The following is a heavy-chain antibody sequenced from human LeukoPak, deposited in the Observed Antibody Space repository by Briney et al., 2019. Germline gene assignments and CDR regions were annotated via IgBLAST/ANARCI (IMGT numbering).Heavy chain of an antibody. Sequence: PGGSLRLSCAASGFTFSSYWMHWVRQAPGKGLVWVSRIKFDESATNYADSVKGRFTISRDNDRNTVYLQMNSLRGEDTAVYYCAKTPEDYCGGDCYPDYWGQGTLVTVSS. CDR2: IKFDESAT. V-gene: IGHV3-74*01. CDR1: GFTFSSYW. J-gene: IGHJ4*02. CDR3: AKTPEDYCGGDCYPDY. D-gene: IGHD2-21*01.